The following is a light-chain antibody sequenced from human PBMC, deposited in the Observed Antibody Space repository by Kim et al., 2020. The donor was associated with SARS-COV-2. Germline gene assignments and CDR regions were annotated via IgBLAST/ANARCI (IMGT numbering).Light chain of an antibody. V-gene: IGKV3-11*01. CDR2: DAS. Sequence: SLSPGERASLSCRASQIVKTYLAWYQHKPGQSPRLLIQDASNMATGVPPRFSGGGSGTDFTLTISSLEPEDFAVYYCQQRGNWPTFGQGTRLEIK. CDR1: QIVKTY. J-gene: IGKJ5*01. CDR3: QQRGNWPT.